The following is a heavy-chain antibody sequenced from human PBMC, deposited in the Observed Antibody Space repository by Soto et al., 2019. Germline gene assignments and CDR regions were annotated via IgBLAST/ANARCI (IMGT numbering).Heavy chain of an antibody. CDR3: ARNNVGVVIIPFDY. Sequence: GASVKVSCKASGYTFTSYGISWVRQAPGQGLEWMGWISAYNGNTNYAQKLQGRVTMTTDTSTSTAYMELRSLRSDDTAMYYCARNNVGVVIIPFDYWGQGTLVTVSS. CDR2: ISAYNGNT. CDR1: GYTFTSYG. D-gene: IGHD3-3*01. J-gene: IGHJ4*02. V-gene: IGHV1-18*01.